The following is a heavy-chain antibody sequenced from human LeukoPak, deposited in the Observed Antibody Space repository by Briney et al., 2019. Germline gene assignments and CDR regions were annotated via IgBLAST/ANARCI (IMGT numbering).Heavy chain of an antibody. J-gene: IGHJ4*02. V-gene: IGHV3-11*04. CDR3: ARERTPKPYYGSGSYDRYYDH. CDR2: ITSRGSNI. CDR1: GFSFSDYY. D-gene: IGHD3-10*01. Sequence: PGGSLRLACAASGFSFSDYYMNWIRQAPGKGLEWISFITSRGSNIFYADSVKGRFTMSRDTTKNSLYLQMNSLRAEDTAVYYCARERTPKPYYGSGSYDRYYDHWGQGTLVTVSS.